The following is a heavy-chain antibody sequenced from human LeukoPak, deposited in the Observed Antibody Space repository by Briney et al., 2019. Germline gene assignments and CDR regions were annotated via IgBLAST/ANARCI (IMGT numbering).Heavy chain of an antibody. CDR2: INHSGST. D-gene: IGHD2-15*01. J-gene: IGHJ6*03. Sequence: PSETLSLTCAVYGGSFSGYYWSWIRQPPGKGLEWIGEINHSGSTNYNPSLKSRVTISVDTSKNQFSLKLSSVTAADTAVYYCARGRIDYCSGGSCLRYYYYYMDVWGKGTTVTVSS. CDR1: GGSFSGYY. V-gene: IGHV4-34*01. CDR3: ARGRIDYCSGGSCLRYYYYYMDV.